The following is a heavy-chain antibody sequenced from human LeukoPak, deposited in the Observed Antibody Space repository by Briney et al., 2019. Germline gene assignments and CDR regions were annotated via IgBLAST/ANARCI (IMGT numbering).Heavy chain of an antibody. CDR1: GFTFSTYS. D-gene: IGHD3-9*01. J-gene: IGHJ4*02. Sequence: GGSLRLSCTASGFTFSTYSMNWVRRAPGRGLEWVSSISSSSSYIYYADSVKGRFTISRDNAKNSLYLQMNSLRGEDTAVYYCARGGLYYDILGFDYWGQGTLVTVSS. CDR2: ISSSSSYI. CDR3: ARGGLYYDILGFDY. V-gene: IGHV3-21*01.